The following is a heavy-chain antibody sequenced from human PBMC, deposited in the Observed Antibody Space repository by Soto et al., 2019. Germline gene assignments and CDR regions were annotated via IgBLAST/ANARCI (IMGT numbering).Heavy chain of an antibody. Sequence: QVQLVQSGAEVKKPGASVKVSCKASGYTFINYAIHWVRQAPGQRLEWMGWINAGNGDTKSSQKFQGRVTITRDTSARIAYMELRSLTSEDTAVYYCARDLGVTMVRGISNFDYWGQGTPVTVST. D-gene: IGHD3-10*01. CDR1: GYTFINYA. CDR2: INAGNGDT. CDR3: ARDLGVTMVRGISNFDY. V-gene: IGHV1-3*01. J-gene: IGHJ4*02.